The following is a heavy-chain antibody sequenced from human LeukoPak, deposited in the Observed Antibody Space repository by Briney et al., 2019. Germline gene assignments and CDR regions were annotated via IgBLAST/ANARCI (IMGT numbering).Heavy chain of an antibody. D-gene: IGHD1-26*01. J-gene: IGHJ4*02. V-gene: IGHV4-38-2*01. CDR2: IHHSGST. CDR1: GYSISSDYY. CDR3: ARAWYSGTLGARFDY. Sequence: SETLSLTCAVSGYSISSDYYWGWIRQPPGKGLEWIGSIHHSGSTYYNPSLKSRVTTSVDTSKKQFFLKVSSVTAADTAVYYCARAWYSGTLGARFDYWGQGTLVTVSS.